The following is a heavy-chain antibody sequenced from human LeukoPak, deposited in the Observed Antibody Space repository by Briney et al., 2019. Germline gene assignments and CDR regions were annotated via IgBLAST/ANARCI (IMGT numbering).Heavy chain of an antibody. D-gene: IGHD4-17*01. CDR3: AKERADYGDHGDAFDI. J-gene: IGHJ3*02. Sequence: GGSLRLSCAASGFTFSSYAMSWVRQAPGKGLEWVSAISGSGGSTYYADSVKGRFTISRDNSKSTLYLQMNSLRAEDTAVYYCAKERADYGDHGDAFDIWGQGTMVTVSS. CDR1: GFTFSSYA. V-gene: IGHV3-23*01. CDR2: ISGSGGST.